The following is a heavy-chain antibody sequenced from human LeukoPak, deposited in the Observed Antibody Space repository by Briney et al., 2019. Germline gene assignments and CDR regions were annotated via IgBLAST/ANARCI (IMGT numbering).Heavy chain of an antibody. CDR2: VYHNGST. CDR1: GYSLSNFYY. J-gene: IGHJ5*01. Sequence: SETLSLTCAVSGYSLSNFYYWAWIRLPPGMGLEWIGTVYHNGSTYYNPSLKSRVTISIDKSENQFSLRLRSVTAADTALYYCARDEEQLWFDSWGQGTLVTVSS. V-gene: IGHV4-38-2*02. CDR3: ARDEEQLWFDS. D-gene: IGHD1/OR15-1a*01.